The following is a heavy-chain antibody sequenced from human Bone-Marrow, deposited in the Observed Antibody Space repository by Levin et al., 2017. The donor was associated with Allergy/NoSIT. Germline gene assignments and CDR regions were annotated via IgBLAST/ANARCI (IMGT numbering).Heavy chain of an antibody. CDR1: GGSMKDINYY. D-gene: IGHD6-19*01. CDR3: ARHFGDEKQWAVRYRWFDP. CDR2: ISSGGDT. V-gene: IGHV4-39*01. Sequence: SQTLSLTCTVSGGSMKDINYYWAWLRQPPGKGLEWVASISSGGDTHYNVSLKSRGTIFLDMSKNQFSLEVISVTDAETAEYFCARHFGDEKQWAVRYRWFDPWGQGTLVTVSS. J-gene: IGHJ5*02.